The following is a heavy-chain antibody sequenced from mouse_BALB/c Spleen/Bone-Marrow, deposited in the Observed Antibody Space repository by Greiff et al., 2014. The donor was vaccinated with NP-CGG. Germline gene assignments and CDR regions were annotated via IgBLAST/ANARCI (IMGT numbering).Heavy chain of an antibody. CDR2: INPSNGGT. Sequence: QVQLKESGAELVKPGASVKLSCKASGYTFTSYYLYWVKQRPGQGLEWIGEINPSNGGTNFNERFKSKASLTVDKSSSTAYMQLNSLTSEDSAVYYCTRRSLLSDYCSMDYWGQGTSVTVSS. D-gene: IGHD2-10*01. V-gene: IGHV1S81*02. J-gene: IGHJ4*01. CDR1: GYTFTSYY. CDR3: TRRSLLSDYCSMDY.